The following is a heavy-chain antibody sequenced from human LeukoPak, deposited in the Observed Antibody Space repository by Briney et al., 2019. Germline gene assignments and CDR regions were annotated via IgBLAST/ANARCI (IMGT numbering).Heavy chain of an antibody. CDR2: ISWNSDAI. D-gene: IGHD3-9*01. J-gene: IGHJ4*02. Sequence: PGGSLRLSCAASGFAYEDFATAWVRQGSGKGLEWVAGISWNSDAIGYAGSVKGRFIISRDNARKSMYLQMNSLRVEDTALYYCAKGRTTRYLDWLSRTGGDFDFWGQGILVTVSS. V-gene: IGHV3-9*01. CDR1: GFAYEDFA. CDR3: AKGRTTRYLDWLSRTGGDFDF.